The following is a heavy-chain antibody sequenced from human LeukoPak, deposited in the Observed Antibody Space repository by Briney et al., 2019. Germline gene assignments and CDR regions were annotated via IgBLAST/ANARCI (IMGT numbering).Heavy chain of an antibody. CDR1: GFTFSSYA. J-gene: IGHJ5*02. V-gene: IGHV3-30-3*01. CDR3: ARVRKPRHEWLVHGSDWFDP. Sequence: GGSLRLSCAASGFTFSSYAMHWVRQAPGKGLEWVAVISYDGSNKYYADSVKGRFTISRDNSKNTLYLQMNSLRAEDTAVYYCARVRKPRHEWLVHGSDWFDPWGQGTLVTVSS. CDR2: ISYDGSNK. D-gene: IGHD6-19*01.